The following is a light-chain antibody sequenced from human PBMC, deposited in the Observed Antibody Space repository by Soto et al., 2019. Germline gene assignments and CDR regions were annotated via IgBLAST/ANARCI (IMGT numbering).Light chain of an antibody. Sequence: DIQMTQSPSSLSASVGDRVTITCRASQGISNYLAWYQQKPGKVPKLLIYAASTLQSGVPSRFSGSGSGTDFTLTISSLQPEDVATYYCQKDNSAIGPLTFGVGTKVEIK. CDR1: QGISNY. CDR3: QKDNSAIGPLT. J-gene: IGKJ4*01. CDR2: AAS. V-gene: IGKV1-27*01.